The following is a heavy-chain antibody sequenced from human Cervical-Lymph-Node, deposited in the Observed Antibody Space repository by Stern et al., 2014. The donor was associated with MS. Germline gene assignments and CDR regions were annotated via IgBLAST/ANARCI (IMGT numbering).Heavy chain of an antibody. J-gene: IGHJ6*02. CDR1: GFTLNNYW. CDR2: ITSDGSNT. V-gene: IGHV3-74*02. Sequence: VQLVESGGGLVQPGGSLRLSCVASGFTLNNYWMHWVRQVPGKGLEWVARITSDGSNTRYVDSVQGRSTISTDYAKTTVHLVMNSLRAEDTAVYYCTRSAYDAFYSGRGDHYYYGMDVWGQGTPVTVSS. CDR3: TRSAYDAFYSGRGDHYYYGMDV. D-gene: IGHD3-3*01.